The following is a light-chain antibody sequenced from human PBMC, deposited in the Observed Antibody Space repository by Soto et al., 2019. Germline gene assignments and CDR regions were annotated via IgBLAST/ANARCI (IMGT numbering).Light chain of an antibody. Sequence: QSVLTQPRSVSGSPGQSVTISCTGTSSDVGGYNYVSWYQQHPGKAPKLMIYDVSKRPSGVPDRFSGSKSGNTASLTISGLQAEDEADYYCCSSTSSDTLLFGGGTKVTVL. CDR3: CSSTSSDTLL. CDR1: SSDVGGYNY. J-gene: IGLJ2*01. CDR2: DVS. V-gene: IGLV2-11*01.